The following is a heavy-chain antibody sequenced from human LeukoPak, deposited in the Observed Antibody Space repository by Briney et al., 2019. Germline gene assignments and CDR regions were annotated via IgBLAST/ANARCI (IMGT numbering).Heavy chain of an antibody. CDR2: IRYDGSNK. CDR1: GFTLSSYG. J-gene: IGHJ3*02. D-gene: IGHD3-10*01. V-gene: IGHV3-30*02. CDR3: AKDLATMVRGVDDAFDI. Sequence: GGSLRLSCAASGFTLSSYGMHWVRQAPGKGLEWVAFIRYDGSNKYYADSVKGRFTITRDNSKNTLYLQMNSLRAEDTAVYYCAKDLATMVRGVDDAFDIWGQGTMVTVSS.